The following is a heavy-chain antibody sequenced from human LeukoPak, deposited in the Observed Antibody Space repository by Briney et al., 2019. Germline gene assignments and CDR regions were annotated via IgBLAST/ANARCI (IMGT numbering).Heavy chain of an antibody. V-gene: IGHV4-39*07. D-gene: IGHD6-19*01. Sequence: SETLSLTCTVSGGSISSISYYWGWIRQPPGKGLEWIGSIYYSGSTYDNPSLKSRVTMSVDTSKNQFSLKLSSVTAADRAVYYCARFRVAGTRYFDYWGQGTLVTVSS. CDR2: IYYSGST. CDR1: GGSISSISYY. CDR3: ARFRVAGTRYFDY. J-gene: IGHJ4*02.